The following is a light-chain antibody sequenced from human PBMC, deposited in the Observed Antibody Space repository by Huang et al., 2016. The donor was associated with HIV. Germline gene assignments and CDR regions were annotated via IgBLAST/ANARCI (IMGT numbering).Light chain of an antibody. CDR2: ATS. CDR1: QRIDAY. V-gene: IGKV1-39*01. J-gene: IGKJ2*01. Sequence: DIQMTQSPSSLSASVGDRVTITCRASQRIDAYLNWYQCKPVRAPKLLIFATSDLQSGVPSMFSGSRSGTTFTLSISNLQPQDFATYFCQQSYYFPRTFGQGTKVEMK. CDR3: QQSYYFPRT.